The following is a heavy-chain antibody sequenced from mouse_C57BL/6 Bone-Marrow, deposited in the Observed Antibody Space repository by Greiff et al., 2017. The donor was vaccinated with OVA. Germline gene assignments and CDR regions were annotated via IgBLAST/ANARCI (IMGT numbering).Heavy chain of an antibody. D-gene: IGHD3-3*01. CDR2: INYDGSST. CDR3: ARDGLGVDY. V-gene: IGHV5-16*01. CDR1: GFTFSDYY. Sequence: EVQVVESEGGLVQPGSSMKLSCTASGFTFSDYYMAWVRQVPEKGLEWVANINYDGSSTYYLDSLKSRFIISRDNAKNILYLQMSSLKSEDTATYYCARDGLGVDYWGQGTTLTVSS. J-gene: IGHJ2*01.